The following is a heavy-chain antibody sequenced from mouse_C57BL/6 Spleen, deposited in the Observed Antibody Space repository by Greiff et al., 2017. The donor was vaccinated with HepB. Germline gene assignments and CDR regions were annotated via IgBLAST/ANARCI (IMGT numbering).Heavy chain of an antibody. D-gene: IGHD1-1*01. V-gene: IGHV5-4*01. J-gene: IGHJ2*01. CDR2: ISDGGSYT. CDR3: ARDPLYYYGSSYEDYFDY. CDR1: GFTFSSYA. Sequence: DVHLVESGGGLVKPGGSLKLSCAASGFTFSSYAMSWVRQTPEKRLEWVATISDGGSYTYYPDNVKGRFTISRDNAKNNLYLQMSHLKSEDTAMYYCARDPLYYYGSSYEDYFDYWGQGTTLTVSS.